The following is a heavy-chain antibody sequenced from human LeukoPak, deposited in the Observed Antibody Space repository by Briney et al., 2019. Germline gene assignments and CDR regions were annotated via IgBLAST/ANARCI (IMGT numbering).Heavy chain of an antibody. CDR1: GFTFSGYW. V-gene: IGHV3-7*01. CDR3: AKLAVAGTIHDY. CDR2: IKQDGSEK. D-gene: IGHD6-19*01. J-gene: IGHJ4*02. Sequence: PGGSLRLSCAASGFTFSGYWMSWVRQAPGKGLEWVANIKQDGSEKYYVDSVRGRFTISRDNAKNSQYLEMNSLRAEDTAVYYCAKLAVAGTIHDYWGQGTLVTVSS.